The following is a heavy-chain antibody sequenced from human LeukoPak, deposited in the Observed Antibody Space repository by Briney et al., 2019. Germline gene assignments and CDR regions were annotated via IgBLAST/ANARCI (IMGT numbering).Heavy chain of an antibody. CDR3: GRSRGAGPGAHFDV. CDR1: GFSFSDEY. V-gene: IGHV3-11*03. Sequence: GGSLRLSCAASGFSFSDEYMSWIRQAPGQGLEWISYISASGSYTNYADSVKGRFTISRDNAMNSLYLQMNSLRAEDTAVYYCGRSRGAGPGAHFDVWGQGTLVTVSS. J-gene: IGHJ4*02. D-gene: IGHD6-19*01. CDR2: ISASGSYT.